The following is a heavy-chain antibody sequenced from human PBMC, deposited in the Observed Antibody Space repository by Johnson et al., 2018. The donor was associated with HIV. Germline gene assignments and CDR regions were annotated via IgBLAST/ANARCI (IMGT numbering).Heavy chain of an antibody. Sequence: VQLVESGGGVVQPGGSLRLSCAASGFTFSSYGMHWVRQAPGKGLEWVSAISGSGGSTYYADSVKGRFTISRDNSKNTLYLQMNSLKIEDTAVYYCTTGQLCGASDIWGQGTMVTVSS. CDR1: GFTFSSYG. CDR2: ISGSGGST. V-gene: IGHV3-23*04. D-gene: IGHD6-13*01. CDR3: TTGQLCGASDI. J-gene: IGHJ3*02.